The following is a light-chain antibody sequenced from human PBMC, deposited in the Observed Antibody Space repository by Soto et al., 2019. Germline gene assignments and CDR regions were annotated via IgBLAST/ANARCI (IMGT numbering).Light chain of an antibody. V-gene: IGKV3-20*01. CDR2: LAS. J-gene: IGKJ1*01. CDR3: QQYRSSPWT. Sequence: EIVLTQSPDTLSLSPGDRATLSCRASQSIPSNYLAWYQQKPGQAPRLLIYLASNRAAGIPDRFSGSGSGADFTLTITRLEPEDFAVYHCQQYRSSPWTFGQGTKVDFK. CDR1: QSIPSNY.